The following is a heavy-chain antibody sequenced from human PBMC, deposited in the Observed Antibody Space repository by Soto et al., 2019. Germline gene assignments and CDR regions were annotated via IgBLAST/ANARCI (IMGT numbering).Heavy chain of an antibody. J-gene: IGHJ4*02. CDR2: ISYDGSNK. CDR1: GFTFSSYG. CDR3: AKDFRYCSGGSCYFGDY. D-gene: IGHD2-15*01. V-gene: IGHV3-30*18. Sequence: QVQLVESGGGVVQPGRSLRLSCAASGFTFSSYGMHWVRQAPGKGLEWVAVISYDGSNKYYADSVKGRFTISRDNSKNTLYLQMNSLRAEDTAVYYCAKDFRYCSGGSCYFGDYWGQGTLVTVSS.